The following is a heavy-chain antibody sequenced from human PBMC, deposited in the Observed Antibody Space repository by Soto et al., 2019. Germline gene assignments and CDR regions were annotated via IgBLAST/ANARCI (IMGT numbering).Heavy chain of an antibody. D-gene: IGHD5-12*01. CDR1: GFSLSTRGVG. J-gene: IGHJ4*02. V-gene: IGHV2-5*02. CDR2: IFWDDDK. CDR3: AHTPRGYAYYFDY. Sequence: QITLKESGPTLVKPTQTLTLTCTFSGFSLSTRGVGVAWIRQPPGKALEWLALIFWDDDKWYSPSLNTRITITENTSKNQVVLTMTNMAPVDTATYYCAHTPRGYAYYFDYWGQGTLVTVSS.